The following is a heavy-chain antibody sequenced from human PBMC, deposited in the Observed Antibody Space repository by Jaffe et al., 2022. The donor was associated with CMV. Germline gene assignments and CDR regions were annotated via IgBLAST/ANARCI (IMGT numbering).Heavy chain of an antibody. Sequence: EVQLVESGGGLVQPGGSLRLSCAASGFTFSSYDMHWVRQATGKGLEWVSAIGTAGDTYYPGSVKGRFTISRENAKNSLYLQMNSLRAGDTAVYYCARGGYGSGSPEKVLYYYYGMDVWGQGTTVTVSS. D-gene: IGHD3-10*01. V-gene: IGHV3-13*01. CDR2: IGTAGDT. CDR1: GFTFSSYD. CDR3: ARGGYGSGSPEKVLYYYYGMDV. J-gene: IGHJ6*02.